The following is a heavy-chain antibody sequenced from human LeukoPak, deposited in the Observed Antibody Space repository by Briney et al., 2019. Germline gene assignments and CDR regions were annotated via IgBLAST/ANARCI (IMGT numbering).Heavy chain of an antibody. J-gene: IGHJ4*02. CDR3: TRYNNDHFDY. CDR1: GFTFGGYG. D-gene: IGHD1-14*01. CDR2: IAYNGSRA. Sequence: GGSLRLSCAGSGFTFGGYGMHWFRQTPGKGLEWVAVIAYNGSRAFYADSVKGRFTISRDNSKNTMSVQMDDLRAEDTAVYYCTRYNNDHFDYWGQGTLVTVSS. V-gene: IGHV3-33*01.